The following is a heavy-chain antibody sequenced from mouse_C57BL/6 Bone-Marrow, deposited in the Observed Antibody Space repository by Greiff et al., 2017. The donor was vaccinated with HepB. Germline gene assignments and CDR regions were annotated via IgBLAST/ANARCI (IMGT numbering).Heavy chain of an antibody. V-gene: IGHV1-39*01. CDR2: INPNYGTT. J-gene: IGHJ1*03. CDR3: APTVVPYWYCDV. D-gene: IGHD1-1*01. CDR1: GYSFTDYN. Sequence: VQLQQSGPELVKPGASVKISCTASGYSFTDYNMNWVKQSNGKRLEWIGVINPNYGTTSYNQKFKGKATLTVDQSSSTAYMQLNSLTSEDSAVYYCAPTVVPYWYCDVWGTGTTVTVSS.